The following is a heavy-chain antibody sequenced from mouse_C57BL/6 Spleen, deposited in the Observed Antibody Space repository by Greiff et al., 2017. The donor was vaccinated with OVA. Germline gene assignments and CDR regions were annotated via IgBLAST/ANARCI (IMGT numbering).Heavy chain of an antibody. D-gene: IGHD2-3*01. CDR3: AKGDGYPHFDY. CDR1: GYTFTSYW. Sequence: QVQLQQSGAELVKPGASVKLSCKASGYTFTSYWMHWVKQRPIQGLEWIGNIDPSDSETHYNQKFKDKATLTVDKSSSTAYMQLSSLTSEDSAVYYCAKGDGYPHFDYWGQGTTLTVSS. CDR2: IDPSDSET. J-gene: IGHJ2*01. V-gene: IGHV1-52*01.